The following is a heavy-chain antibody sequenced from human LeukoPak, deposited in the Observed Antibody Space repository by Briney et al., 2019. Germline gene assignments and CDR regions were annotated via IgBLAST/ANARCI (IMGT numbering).Heavy chain of an antibody. V-gene: IGHV3-9*01. Sequence: GGSLRLSCAASGFTFDDYAMHWVRQAPGKGLEWVSGISWNSGSIGYADSVKGRFTISRDNAKNSLYLQMNSLRAEDTPLYYCAKARYCSSTSCYTFDYWGQGTLVTVSS. CDR3: AKARYCSSTSCYTFDY. CDR2: ISWNSGSI. J-gene: IGHJ4*02. CDR1: GFTFDDYA. D-gene: IGHD2-2*02.